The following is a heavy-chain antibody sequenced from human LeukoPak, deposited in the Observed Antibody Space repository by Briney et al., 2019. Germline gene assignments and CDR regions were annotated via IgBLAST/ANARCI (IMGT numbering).Heavy chain of an antibody. V-gene: IGHV3-23*01. Sequence: GGSLRLSCAASGFTFSTHGMAWVRQSPGKGLEWVSTISGDRTNTHYADSVKGRFSISRDNSKNTLYLQMNSLTAEDTALYYCANDAGPKGSPFFDYWGQGTLVTVSS. CDR1: GFTFSTHG. CDR3: ANDAGPKGSPFFDY. J-gene: IGHJ4*02. D-gene: IGHD3-10*01. CDR2: ISGDRTNT.